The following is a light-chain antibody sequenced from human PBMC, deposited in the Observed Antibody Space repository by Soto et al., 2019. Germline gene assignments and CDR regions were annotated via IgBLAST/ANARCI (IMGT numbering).Light chain of an antibody. CDR3: YSDAGAVV. J-gene: IGLJ2*01. Sequence: QSALTQPASVSGSPGQSITISCTSYNLVSWYQHHPGKAPKLMIYEGSNRPSGVSDRFFGSKSGNTASLTISGLQDEDDADYYCYSDAGAVVFGGGTKLTVL. V-gene: IGLV2-23*01. CDR2: EGS. CDR1: YNL.